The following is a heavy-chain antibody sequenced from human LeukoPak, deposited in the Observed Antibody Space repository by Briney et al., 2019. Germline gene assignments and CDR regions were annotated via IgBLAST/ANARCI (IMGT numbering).Heavy chain of an antibody. D-gene: IGHD2-21*01. CDR1: GYSISSGYY. V-gene: IGHV4-38-2*02. J-gene: IGHJ4*02. CDR3: ARQLGDRLLFDY. CDR2: IYHSGST. Sequence: SETLSLTCTVSGYSISSGYYWGWIRQPPGKGLEWIGSIYHSGSTYYNPSLKSRVTISVDTSKNQFSLKLSSVTAADTAVYYCARQLGDRLLFDYWGQGTLVTVSS.